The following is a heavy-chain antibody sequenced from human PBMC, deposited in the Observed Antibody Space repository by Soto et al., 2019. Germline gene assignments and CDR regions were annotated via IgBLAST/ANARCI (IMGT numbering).Heavy chain of an antibody. J-gene: IGHJ6*02. CDR1: GYTFTSYD. CDR3: ARQITDYGMDV. D-gene: IGHD1-20*01. CDR2: MTPNSGNT. Sequence: QVQLVQSGAEVKKPGASVKVSCKASGYTFTSYDINWVRQATGQGLEWMGWMTPNSGNTAYEQKFQGRVTMTRNTSISTAYMELSSLRYEDTAVYYCARQITDYGMDVWGQGTTVTVAS. V-gene: IGHV1-8*01.